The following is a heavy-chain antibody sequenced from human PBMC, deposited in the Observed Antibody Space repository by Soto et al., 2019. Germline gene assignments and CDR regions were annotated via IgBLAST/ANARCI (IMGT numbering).Heavy chain of an antibody. V-gene: IGHV4-34*01. CDR2: INHSGST. Sequence: SETLSLTCAVYGGSFSGYYWSWIRQPPGKGLEWIGEINHSGSTNYNPSLKSRVTISVDTSKNQFSLKLSSVTAADTAVYYCARRGYSGSGSYHWGQVTLVTVSS. CDR1: GGSFSGYY. CDR3: ARRGYSGSGSYH. J-gene: IGHJ5*02. D-gene: IGHD3-10*01.